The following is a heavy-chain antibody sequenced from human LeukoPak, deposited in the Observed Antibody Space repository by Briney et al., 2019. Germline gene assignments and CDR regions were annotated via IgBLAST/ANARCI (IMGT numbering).Heavy chain of an antibody. J-gene: IGHJ1*01. CDR1: GFTFSTYN. CDR2: ISSSSSTI. CDR3: ARGGYYDSSGYYYVGYFHH. V-gene: IGHV3-48*04. D-gene: IGHD3-22*01. Sequence: GGSLRLSCAASGFTFSTYNMNWVRQAPGKGLEWVSYISSSSSTIYYADSVKGRFTVSRDNAKNSLYVQMNSLRAEDTAVYYCARGGYYDSSGYYYVGYFHHWGQGTLVTVSS.